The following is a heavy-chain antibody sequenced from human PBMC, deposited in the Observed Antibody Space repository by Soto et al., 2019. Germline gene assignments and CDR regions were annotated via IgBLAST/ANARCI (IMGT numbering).Heavy chain of an antibody. Sequence: QVQLVESGGGVVQPGRSLRLSCAASRFTFSSYGMHWVRQAPGKGLEWVAVIWYDGSNKYYADSVKGRFTISRDNSKNTLYLQMNSLRAEDTAVYYCARGQWLVRKAAFDYWGQGTLVTVSS. CDR1: RFTFSSYG. V-gene: IGHV3-33*01. CDR2: IWYDGSNK. CDR3: ARGQWLVRKAAFDY. J-gene: IGHJ4*02. D-gene: IGHD6-19*01.